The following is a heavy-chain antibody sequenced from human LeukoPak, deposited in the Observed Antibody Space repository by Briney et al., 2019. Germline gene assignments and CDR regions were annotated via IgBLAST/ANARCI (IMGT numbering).Heavy chain of an antibody. V-gene: IGHV3-23*01. J-gene: IGHJ4*02. CDR2: ISGSGGST. Sequence: GGSLRLSCAASGFTFSSYAMSWVRQTPGKGLEWVSTISGSGGSTYYADSVKGRFTISRDNSKNTLYLQMNSLRAEDTAVYYCAKGEYSSSGWGIDYWGQGTLFTVSS. CDR3: AKGEYSSSGWGIDY. D-gene: IGHD6-6*01. CDR1: GFTFSSYA.